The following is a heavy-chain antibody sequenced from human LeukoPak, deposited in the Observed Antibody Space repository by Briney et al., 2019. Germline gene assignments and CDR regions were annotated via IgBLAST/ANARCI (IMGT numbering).Heavy chain of an antibody. CDR1: GFTFRSYA. CDR2: ISYDGSNK. Sequence: GGSLRLSCAASGFTFRSYAMHWVRQAPGKGLEWVAVISYDGSNKYYADSVKGRFTISRDNSKNTLYLQMNSLRAEDTAVYYCGRSDCSSTSCYRSDAFDIWGQGTMVTVSS. D-gene: IGHD2-2*01. CDR3: GRSDCSSTSCYRSDAFDI. V-gene: IGHV3-30*04. J-gene: IGHJ3*02.